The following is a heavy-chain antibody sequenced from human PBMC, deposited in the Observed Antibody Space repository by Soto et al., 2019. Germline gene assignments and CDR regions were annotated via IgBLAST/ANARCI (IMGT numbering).Heavy chain of an antibody. CDR1: GYTFTSYG. V-gene: IGHV1-18*01. CDR3: AGGHSGHSSGYYYGADAFDT. CDR2: ISAYNGNT. J-gene: IGHJ3*02. D-gene: IGHD3-22*01. Sequence: QVQLVQSGAEVKKPGASVKVSCKASGYTFTSYGISWVRQAPGQGLEWMGWISAYNGNTNYAQKLQGRVTMTTDTCTSTAYMELRGLRSDDTAVYDCAGGHSGHSSGYYYGADAFDTWGQGTMVTVSS.